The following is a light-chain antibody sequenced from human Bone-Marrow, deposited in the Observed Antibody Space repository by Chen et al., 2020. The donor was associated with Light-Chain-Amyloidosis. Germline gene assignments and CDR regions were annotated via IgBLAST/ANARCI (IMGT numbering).Light chain of an antibody. J-gene: IGKJ4*01. Sequence: IVLTQSPGTLSLSPGEGANLSCRTSQTISNNYLTWYQQKFGQAPRLLIYGSSSRATGIPDRFTGSGSGTDFTLTINRLEPEDFAMYYCQQYGTSPLTFGGGTKVEIK. CDR1: QTISNNY. CDR2: GSS. CDR3: QQYGTSPLT. V-gene: IGKV3-20*01.